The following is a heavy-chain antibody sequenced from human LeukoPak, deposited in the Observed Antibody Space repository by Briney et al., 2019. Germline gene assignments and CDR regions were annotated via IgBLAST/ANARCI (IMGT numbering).Heavy chain of an antibody. D-gene: IGHD1-7*01. J-gene: IGHJ3*02. Sequence: ASVKVSCKASGGTFSSYAISWVRQAPGQGLEWMGGIIPIFGTANYAQKFQGRVTITADKSTSTAYMELSSLRSEDTAVYYCAREREKLRAFDIWGQGTMVTVSS. CDR1: GGTFSSYA. CDR3: AREREKLRAFDI. CDR2: IIPIFGTA. V-gene: IGHV1-69*06.